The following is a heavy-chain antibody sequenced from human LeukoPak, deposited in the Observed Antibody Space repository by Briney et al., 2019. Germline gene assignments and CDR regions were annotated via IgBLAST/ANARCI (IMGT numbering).Heavy chain of an antibody. Sequence: ASVKVSCKASGYTFTSYYMHWVRQAPGQGLEWMGIISTSDGNTGYAQKFQGRIIMTRDTSTSTVYLDLSSLRSDDTAVYYCARVWVGATKAGYGYWGQGTLVTVSS. CDR1: GYTFTSYY. J-gene: IGHJ4*02. D-gene: IGHD1-26*01. CDR3: ARVWVGATKAGYGY. CDR2: ISTSDGNT. V-gene: IGHV1-46*01.